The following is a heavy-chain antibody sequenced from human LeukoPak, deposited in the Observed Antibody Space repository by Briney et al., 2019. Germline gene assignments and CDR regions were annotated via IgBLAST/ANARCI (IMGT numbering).Heavy chain of an antibody. Sequence: SETLSLTCAVLGGSFSSYYWSWIRQPPGKGLEWIGEINPSVYTSYNPSLKSRVTLSVDTSKHQFSLQLTSVTAADTAAYYCARCCLQRDGDNGGGDYWGQGTLVTVSS. D-gene: IGHD4-17*01. J-gene: IGHJ4*02. CDR2: INPSVYT. CDR1: GGSFSSYY. CDR3: ARCCLQRDGDNGGGDY. V-gene: IGHV4-34*01.